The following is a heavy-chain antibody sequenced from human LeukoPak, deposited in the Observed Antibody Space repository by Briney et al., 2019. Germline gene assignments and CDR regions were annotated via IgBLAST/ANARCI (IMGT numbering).Heavy chain of an antibody. Sequence: SETLSLTCTVSGGSVSSGSYYWSWIRQPAGKGLEWIGRIYTSGSTNYSPSLKSRVTISVDTSKNQFSLKLSSVTAADTAVYYCARWGAGDYWGQGTLVTVSS. CDR1: GGSVSSGSYY. J-gene: IGHJ4*02. V-gene: IGHV4-61*02. CDR2: IYTSGST. CDR3: ARWGAGDY. D-gene: IGHD3-16*01.